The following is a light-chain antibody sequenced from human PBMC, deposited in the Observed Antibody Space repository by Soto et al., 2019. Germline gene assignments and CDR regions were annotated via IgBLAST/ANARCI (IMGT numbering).Light chain of an antibody. CDR2: EVN. CDR3: SSYGGSSNV. Sequence: QSALTQPPSASGSSGQSVAISCTGTSSEVGGYNYVSWYQQHPGKAPKLMIYEVNKRHSGVPDRFSGSKSGNTASLTVSGLQAEDEADYYCSSYGGSSNVFGTGPKVIVL. CDR1: SSEVGGYNY. J-gene: IGLJ1*01. V-gene: IGLV2-8*01.